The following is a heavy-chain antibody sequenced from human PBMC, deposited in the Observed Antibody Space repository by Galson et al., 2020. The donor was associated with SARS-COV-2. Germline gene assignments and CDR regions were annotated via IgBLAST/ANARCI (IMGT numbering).Heavy chain of an antibody. D-gene: IGHD1-26*01. V-gene: IGHV1-2*02. Sequence: ASVQVPCKASGYTFTGYYMHWVRQAPGQGLEWMGWINPNSGGPNYAPKFQGRVTMTRDTSISTAYMELSRLRSDDTAVYYCARVGATPPVYYYYGMDVWGQGTTVTVSS. CDR1: GYTFTGYY. CDR3: ARVGATPPVYYYYGMDV. J-gene: IGHJ6*02. CDR2: INPNSGGP.